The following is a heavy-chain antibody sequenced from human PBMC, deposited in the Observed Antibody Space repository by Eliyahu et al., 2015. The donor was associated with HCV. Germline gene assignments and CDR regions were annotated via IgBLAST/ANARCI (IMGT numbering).Heavy chain of an antibody. Sequence: QVQLVESGGGVVQPGGXLTLSCAVSGLAXXDSVXXWVRQAPGKGLEWVTLISLDGNFRPYADSVKGRFTISKDNSRNTVFLQMNSLTTEDAAVYYCAREAYTSGRAGIFGSWGQGIPVTVSS. V-gene: IGHV3-30*04. D-gene: IGHD6-19*01. CDR2: ISLDGNFR. J-gene: IGHJ4*02. CDR3: AREAYTSGRAGIFGS. CDR1: GLAXXDSV.